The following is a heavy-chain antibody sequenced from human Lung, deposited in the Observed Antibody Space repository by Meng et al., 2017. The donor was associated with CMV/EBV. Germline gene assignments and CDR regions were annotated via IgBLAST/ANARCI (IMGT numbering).Heavy chain of an antibody. CDR3: AKQSIAARSDY. J-gene: IGHJ4*02. Sequence: SXTLSLXCTVSGGSISSSSYYWGWIRQPPGKGLEWIGSIYYSGSTYYNPSLKSRVTISVDTSKNQFSLKLSSVTAADTAVYYCAKQSIAARSDYWGQGTXVTVSS. CDR1: GGSISSSSYY. CDR2: IYYSGST. D-gene: IGHD6-6*01. V-gene: IGHV4-39*01.